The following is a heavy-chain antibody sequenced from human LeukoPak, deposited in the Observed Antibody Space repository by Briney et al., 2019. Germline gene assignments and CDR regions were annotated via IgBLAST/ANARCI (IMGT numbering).Heavy chain of an antibody. D-gene: IGHD1-7*01. J-gene: IGHJ4*02. Sequence: SETLSLTCAVYGGSFSGYYWSWIRQPPGKGLEWIGEINHSGSTNYNPSLKSRVTISVDTSKNQFSLKLSSVTAADTAVYYCATFGITGTRRDESFDYWGQGTLVTVSS. CDR1: GGSFSGYY. V-gene: IGHV4-34*01. CDR3: ATFGITGTRRDESFDY. CDR2: INHSGST.